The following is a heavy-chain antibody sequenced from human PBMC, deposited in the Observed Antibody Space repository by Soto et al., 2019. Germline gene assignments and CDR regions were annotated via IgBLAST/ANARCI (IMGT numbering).Heavy chain of an antibody. Sequence: GALRLSCAASGFTYSSYGMHWVRQAPGKGLEWVAVISYDGSNKYYADSVKGRFTISRDNSKNTLYLQMNSLRAEDTAVYYCAKGPPMCSSTSCYGATRVYYYYGMDVWGQGTTVTVSS. V-gene: IGHV3-30*18. J-gene: IGHJ6*02. CDR3: AKGPPMCSSTSCYGATRVYYYYGMDV. CDR2: ISYDGSNK. D-gene: IGHD2-2*01. CDR1: GFTYSSYG.